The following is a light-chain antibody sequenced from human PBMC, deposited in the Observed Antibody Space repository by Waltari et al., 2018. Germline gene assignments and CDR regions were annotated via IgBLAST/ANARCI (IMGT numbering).Light chain of an antibody. J-gene: IGKJ3*01. V-gene: IGKV1-39*01. CDR1: QNVGRY. Sequence: DIQMTQSPSSLPASVGDRVTITCRSSQNVGRYLNWYQHKPGQAPKLLIYLTSKLQSGVPSRFSGGGSGTEFTLTISSLQPEDFATYSCQQTSNDPFTFGPGTGVHSK. CDR2: LTS. CDR3: QQTSNDPFT.